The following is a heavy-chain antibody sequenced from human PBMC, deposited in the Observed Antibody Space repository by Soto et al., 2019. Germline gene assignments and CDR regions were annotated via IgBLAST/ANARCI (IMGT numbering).Heavy chain of an antibody. V-gene: IGHV1-69*01. J-gene: IGHJ6*02. Sequence: QVQLVQSGAEVKKPGYSVKVSCKASGGTFSSYAISWVRQAPGQGLEWMGGIIPIFGTANYAQKFQGRVTITAHESTSTAYRELSSLRSADTAVYYCARDRYGDYDYYYYGMDVWGQGTTVTVSS. CDR3: ARDRYGDYDYYYYGMDV. D-gene: IGHD4-17*01. CDR2: IIPIFGTA. CDR1: GGTFSSYA.